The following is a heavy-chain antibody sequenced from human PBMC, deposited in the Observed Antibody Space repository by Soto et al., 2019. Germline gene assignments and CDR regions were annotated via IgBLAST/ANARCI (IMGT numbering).Heavy chain of an antibody. CDR3: ARGSPSAAVPCIDF. J-gene: IGHJ4*01. CDR1: GYSFTAYY. V-gene: IGHV1-2*02. D-gene: IGHD6-13*01. CDR2: MSPNSRDT. Sequence: ASVKVSCKASGYSFTAYYIHWVRQAPGQGLEWMGWMSPNSRDTNNAQKFQGRVTMTRDASTRTAYMELSRLRSDDTAVYYCARGSPSAAVPCIDFWGHGTLVTVSS.